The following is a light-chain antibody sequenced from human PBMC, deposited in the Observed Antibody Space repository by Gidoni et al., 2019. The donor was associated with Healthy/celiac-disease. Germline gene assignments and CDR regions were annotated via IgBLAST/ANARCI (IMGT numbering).Light chain of an antibody. CDR3: QQYGSSPPIT. J-gene: IGKJ5*01. CDR2: GAS. CDR1: QSVSSSY. V-gene: IGKV3-20*01. Sequence: EIVLTQSPGTLSLSPGERATLACRASQSVSSSYLAWYQQKPGQAPRRLIYGASSRATGSPDRFSGSGSGTDFTRTISRLEPEDFAVYYCQQYGSSPPITFGQGTRLEIK.